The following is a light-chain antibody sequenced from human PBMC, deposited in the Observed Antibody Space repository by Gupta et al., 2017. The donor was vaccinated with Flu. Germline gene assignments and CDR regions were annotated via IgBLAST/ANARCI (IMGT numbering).Light chain of an antibody. CDR3: QQANRFPYT. V-gene: IGKV1-12*01. CDR2: AAS. J-gene: IGKJ2*01. CDR1: QDINNW. Sequence: DVQVTQSPSSVSAFVGDRVTMTCRASQDINNWVAWYQQRPGKAPKLLIYAASSLQSGVPSRFSGSGSQTEFTLTISSLQPEDSATYYCQQANRFPYTFGQGTKLEIK.